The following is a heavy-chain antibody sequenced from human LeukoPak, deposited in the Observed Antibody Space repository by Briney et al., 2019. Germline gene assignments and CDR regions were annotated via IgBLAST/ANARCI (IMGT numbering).Heavy chain of an antibody. CDR3: AKDMKGQWELLGYFDY. Sequence: QPGGSLRLSCAASGFTFTKYWMTWVRQAPGKGLEWVGNIKQDGSDKNYMDSVKGRFTISRDNAKNSLYLQVNSLRAEDTALYYCAKDMKGQWELLGYFDYWGQGSLVTVSS. J-gene: IGHJ4*02. CDR2: IKQDGSDK. D-gene: IGHD1-26*01. CDR1: GFTFTKYW. V-gene: IGHV3-7*03.